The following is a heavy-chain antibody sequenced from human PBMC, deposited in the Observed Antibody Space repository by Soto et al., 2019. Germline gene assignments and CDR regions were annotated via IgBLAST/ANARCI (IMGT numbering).Heavy chain of an antibody. CDR1: GFTFSSYA. CDR2: ISGSGGST. D-gene: IGHD6-13*01. V-gene: IGHV3-23*01. Sequence: EVQLLESGGGLVQPGGSLRLSCAASGFTFSSYAMSWVRQAPGKGLEWVSAISGSGGSTYYADSVKGRFTISRDNSXTTXYXQMNSLRAEDTAVYYCAKTHGDSSSWFRRTYYGMDVWGQGTTVTVSS. J-gene: IGHJ6*02. CDR3: AKTHGDSSSWFRRTYYGMDV.